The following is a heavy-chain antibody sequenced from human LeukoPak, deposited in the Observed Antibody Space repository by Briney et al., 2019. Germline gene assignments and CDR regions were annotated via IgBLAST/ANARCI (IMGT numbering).Heavy chain of an antibody. CDR3: ARYHNWNYFENLHDAFDI. J-gene: IGHJ3*02. CDR2: INHSGCT. CDR1: GGSFSGYY. V-gene: IGHV4-34*01. D-gene: IGHD1-7*01. Sequence: PSEALSLTCAVYGGSFSGYYWSWIRQPPGKGLEWIGEINHSGCTNYNPSLKSRVTISVDTYKNQFSLKLSSLTAADTAVYYCARYHNWNYFENLHDAFDIWGQGTMVTVSS.